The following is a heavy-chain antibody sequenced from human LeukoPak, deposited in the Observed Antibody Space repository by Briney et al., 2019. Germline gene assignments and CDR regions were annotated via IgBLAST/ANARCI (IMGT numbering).Heavy chain of an antibody. Sequence: ASVKVSCKASGYTFINYGISWVRQAPGQGLEWMGWINAYNGNTNYAQKLQGRVTMTTDTSTSTAYMELSSLRSEDTAVYYCARGMVRGVIGGGAFDIWGQGTMVTVSS. CDR3: ARGMVRGVIGGGAFDI. CDR1: GYTFINYG. V-gene: IGHV1-18*01. J-gene: IGHJ3*02. D-gene: IGHD3-10*01. CDR2: INAYNGNT.